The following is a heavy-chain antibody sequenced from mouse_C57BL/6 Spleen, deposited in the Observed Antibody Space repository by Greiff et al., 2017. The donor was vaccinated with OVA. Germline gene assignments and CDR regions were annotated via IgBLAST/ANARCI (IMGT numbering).Heavy chain of an antibody. CDR1: GLTFSSYA. J-gene: IGHJ3*01. CDR3: ARDGV. CDR2: ISDGGSYT. Sequence: EVMLVESGGGLVKPGGSLKLSCAASGLTFSSYAMSWVRQTPEKRLEWVATISDGGSYTYYPDNVKGRFPISRDNAKNNLYLQMSHLKSEDTAMYYCARDGVWGQETLVTVSA. V-gene: IGHV5-4*01.